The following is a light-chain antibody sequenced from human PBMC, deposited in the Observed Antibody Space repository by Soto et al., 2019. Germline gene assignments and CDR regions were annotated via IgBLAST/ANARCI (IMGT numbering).Light chain of an antibody. J-gene: IGLJ2*01. V-gene: IGLV2-14*03. Sequence: QSALTQPASVSGSPGQSITISCTGTSSDVGAYNYVSWYQHYPGRAPKLMIYDVSNRPSGVSDRFSGSKSGSTASLTIPGLQAEDESDYYCSSYTSSNTVLFGGGTKLTVL. CDR3: SSYTSSNTVL. CDR2: DVS. CDR1: SSDVGAYNY.